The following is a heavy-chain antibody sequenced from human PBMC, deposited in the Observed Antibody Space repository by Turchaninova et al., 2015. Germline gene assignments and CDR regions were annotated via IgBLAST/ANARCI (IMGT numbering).Heavy chain of an antibody. J-gene: IGHJ4*02. D-gene: IGHD6-19*01. CDR1: GAYVDSWS. CDR2: SSYSGTT. Sequence: QVQLQASGPGLVKTSETVSLTSTVSGAYVDSWSWSWIRQPPGEGLQSIGYSSYSGTTMYNSSLKSRLTMSLDTSKNQFSLKLESVTAADTAVYYCARQTSPAGWHSFDYWGQGTLITVSS. CDR3: ARQTSPAGWHSFDY. V-gene: IGHV4-59*08.